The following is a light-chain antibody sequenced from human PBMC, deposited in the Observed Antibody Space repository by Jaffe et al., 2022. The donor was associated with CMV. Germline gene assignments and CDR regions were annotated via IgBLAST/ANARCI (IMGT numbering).Light chain of an antibody. CDR3: AAWDNSLSVLL. CDR1: SSNIGDSH. V-gene: IGLV1-51*02. CDR2: ESD. J-gene: IGLJ2*01. Sequence: QSVLTQPPSVSAAPGQKVTISCSGRSSNIGDSHVSWYQQLPGTVPKLLIYESDQRPSGIPDRFSASKSGTSATLDITGLQTGDEADYYCAAWDNSLSVLLFGGGTKLTVL.